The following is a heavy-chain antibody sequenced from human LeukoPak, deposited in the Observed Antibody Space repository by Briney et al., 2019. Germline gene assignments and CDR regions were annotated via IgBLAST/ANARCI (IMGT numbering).Heavy chain of an antibody. V-gene: IGHV1-69*01. D-gene: IGHD3-22*01. CDR3: ASFFPNYYDSSGYFDY. Sequence: GASVKVSCKASGGTFSSYAISWVRQAPGQGLEWMGGIIPIFGTANYAQKFQGRVTITADESTSTAYMELSSLRSEDTAVYYCASFFPNYYDSSGYFDYWGQGTLVTVSS. CDR2: IIPIFGTA. CDR1: GGTFSSYA. J-gene: IGHJ4*02.